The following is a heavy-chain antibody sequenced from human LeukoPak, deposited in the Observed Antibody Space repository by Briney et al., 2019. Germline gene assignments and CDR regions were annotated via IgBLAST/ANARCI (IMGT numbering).Heavy chain of an antibody. CDR1: VGSISSYY. V-gene: IGHV4-59*01. J-gene: IGHJ3*02. D-gene: IGHD5-18*01. CDR2: IYYSGST. Sequence: SETLSLTCAVSVGSISSYYWSWIRQPPGKRLEWIGYIYYSGSTSYNPSLKSRVTISVDTSKNQISLKLSSVTAADTAVYYCARDLGVMVRAFDIWGQGTMVTVSS. CDR3: ARDLGVMVRAFDI.